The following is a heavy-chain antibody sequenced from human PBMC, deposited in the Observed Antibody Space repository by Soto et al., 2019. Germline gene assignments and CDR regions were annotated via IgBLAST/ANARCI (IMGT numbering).Heavy chain of an antibody. J-gene: IGHJ6*02. Sequence: SGESLKISCKGSGYSFTSYWIVWVRQMTGKGLEWMGIIYPGDSDTRYSPSFQGQVTISADKSISTAYLQWSSLEASDTAMYYCARCYSWYRPSYGMDVWGQGTTVTVSS. CDR3: ARCYSWYRPSYGMDV. V-gene: IGHV5-51*01. D-gene: IGHD6-13*01. CDR1: GYSFTSYW. CDR2: IYPGDSDT.